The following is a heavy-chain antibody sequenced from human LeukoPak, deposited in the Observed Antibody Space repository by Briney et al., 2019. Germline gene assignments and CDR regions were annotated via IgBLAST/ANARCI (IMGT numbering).Heavy chain of an antibody. CDR1: GHTFTGYY. CDR3: ARGNCSSTSCYVFDY. D-gene: IGHD2-2*01. J-gene: IGHJ4*02. V-gene: IGHV1-2*02. CDR2: INPNSGGT. Sequence: ASVKVSCKASGHTFTGYYMHWVRQAPGQGLEWMGWINPNSGGTNYAQKFQGRVTMTRDTSISTAYMELSRLRSDDTAVYYCARGNCSSTSCYVFDYWGQGTLVTVSS.